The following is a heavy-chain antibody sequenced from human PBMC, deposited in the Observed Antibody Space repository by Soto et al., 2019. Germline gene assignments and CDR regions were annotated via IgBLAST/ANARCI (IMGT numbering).Heavy chain of an antibody. J-gene: IGHJ4*02. CDR3: ARDRKEEWLFPWGGLDY. D-gene: IGHD3-3*01. CDR2: INAGNGNT. CDR1: GYTFTSYA. V-gene: IGHV1-3*01. Sequence: QVQLVQSGAEVKKPGASVKVSCKASGYTFTSYAMHWVRQAPGQRLEWMGWINAGNGNTKYSQKFQGRVTITRDTSASTAYMELSSLRSEDTAVYYCARDRKEEWLFPWGGLDYWGQGTLVTVSS.